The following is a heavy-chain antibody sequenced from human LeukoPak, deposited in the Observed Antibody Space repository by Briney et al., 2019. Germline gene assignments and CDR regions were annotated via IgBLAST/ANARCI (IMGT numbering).Heavy chain of an antibody. CDR2: IYYSGST. CDR3: ARGYYYDSSGYYYVVTDAFDI. V-gene: IGHV4-30-4*01. CDR1: GGSISSGNYY. D-gene: IGHD3-22*01. J-gene: IGHJ3*02. Sequence: SQTLSLTCTVSGGSISSGNYYWTWIRQPPGKGLEWIGYIYYSGSTYYNPSLKSRVTISVDTSKNQFSLKLSSVTAADTAVYYCARGYYYDSSGYYYVVTDAFDIWGQGTMVTVSS.